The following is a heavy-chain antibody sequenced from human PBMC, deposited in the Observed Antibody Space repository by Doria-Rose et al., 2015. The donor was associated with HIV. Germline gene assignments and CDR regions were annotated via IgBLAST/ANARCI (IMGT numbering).Heavy chain of an antibody. D-gene: IGHD6-13*01. J-gene: IGHJ4*02. CDR2: TFSDDER. V-gene: IGHV2-26*01. CDR3: ARIKRSRWYHKYYLDF. Sequence: QITLKEPGPVLVKPTETLTLTCTVSRVSLSSPGMGVSWIRQPPAKSLVWLASTFSDDERSDKPSQKRRLTISRGTSKGEVVLTMTDMDPVDAATYYCARIKRSRWYHKYYLDFWGQGTLVIVSA. CDR1: RVSLSSPGMG.